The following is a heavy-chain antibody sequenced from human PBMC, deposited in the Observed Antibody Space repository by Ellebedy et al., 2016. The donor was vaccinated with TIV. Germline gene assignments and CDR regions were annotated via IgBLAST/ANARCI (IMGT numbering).Heavy chain of an antibody. Sequence: MPGGSLRLSCAASGFTFSSYTINWVRQTPGKGLEWIGSVYYSGSPYYNPSFKSRVTLSADTSKNQFSLNLRTVTAADTAVYYCARTDPWQPIDDWGQGILVSVSS. D-gene: IGHD3/OR15-3a*01. V-gene: IGHV4-59*05. J-gene: IGHJ4*02. CDR2: VYYSGSP. CDR1: GFTFSSYTIN. CDR3: ARTDPWQPIDD.